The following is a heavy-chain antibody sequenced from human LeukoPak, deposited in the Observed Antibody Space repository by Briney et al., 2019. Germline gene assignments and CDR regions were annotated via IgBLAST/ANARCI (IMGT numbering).Heavy chain of an antibody. CDR2: IYNGRNT. CDR3: ALTAGWPGFDF. CDR1: VASTSVTY. D-gene: IGHD6-19*01. Sequence: SETLSLTSSAPVASTSVTYWCCGRQSPGRTLEWIGHIYNGRNTKYNPSLTSRVTISVDTSKNQFSLRMTSVTAADTAIYYCALTAGWPGFDFWGPGALVTVSS. J-gene: IGHJ4*02. V-gene: IGHV4-59*08.